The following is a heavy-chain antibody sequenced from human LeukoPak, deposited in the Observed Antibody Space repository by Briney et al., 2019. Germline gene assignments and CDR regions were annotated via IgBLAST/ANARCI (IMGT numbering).Heavy chain of an antibody. D-gene: IGHD3-10*01. J-gene: IGHJ5*02. CDR3: ALDGSGSYYEWFDP. V-gene: IGHV4-59*01. CDR2: IYYSGST. Sequence: SEALSLTCTVSGGSISSYYWSWIRQPPGKGREWIGYIYYSGSTNYHHSLKSRVTISVDTSKNQFSLKLSSVTAADTAVYYCALDGSGSYYEWFDPWGEGTLVTVSS. CDR1: GGSISSYY.